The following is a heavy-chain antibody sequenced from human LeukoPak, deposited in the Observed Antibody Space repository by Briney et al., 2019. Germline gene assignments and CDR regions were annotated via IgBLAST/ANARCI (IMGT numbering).Heavy chain of an antibody. CDR1: GGSFSGYY. CDR3: ARTGPYGRGLGHFDY. Sequence: SETLSLTCAVYGGSFSGYYWSWIRQPPGKGLEWIGEINHSGSTNYNPSLKSRVTISVDTSKNQFSLKLSSVTAADTAVYCCARTGPYGRGLGHFDYWGQGTLVTVSS. J-gene: IGHJ4*02. D-gene: IGHD6-19*01. CDR2: INHSGST. V-gene: IGHV4-34*01.